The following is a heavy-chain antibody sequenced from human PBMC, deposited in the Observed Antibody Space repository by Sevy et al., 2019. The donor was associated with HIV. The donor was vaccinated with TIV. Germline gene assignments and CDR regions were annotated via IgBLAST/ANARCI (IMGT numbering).Heavy chain of an antibody. V-gene: IGHV5-51*03. CDR1: GYSFATYW. CDR2: IYPDDSDT. Sequence: GESLKISCKGSGYSFATYWIAWVRQMPGEGLEWMGIIYPDDSDTRYSPSFQGQVTISADKSISTAYLQWSTLKAYDTAKYYCARGARGTLPSFYYYTLNVWGQGTTVTVSS. CDR3: ARGARGTLPSFYYYTLNV. D-gene: IGHD1-1*01. J-gene: IGHJ6*02.